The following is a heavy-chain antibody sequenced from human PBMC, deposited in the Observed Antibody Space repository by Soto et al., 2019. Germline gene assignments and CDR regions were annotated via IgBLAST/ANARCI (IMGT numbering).Heavy chain of an antibody. V-gene: IGHV6-1*01. CDR2: TYYRSKWYN. J-gene: IGHJ5*02. D-gene: IGHD6-13*01. CDR1: GDSVSSNSAA. Sequence: SPTLSLTCAISGDSVSSNSAAWNWIRQSPSRGLEWLGRTYYRSKWYNDYAVSVKSRITINPDTSKNQFSLQLNSVTPEDTAVYYCARGQQLVGSVWFDPWGQGTLVTVSS. CDR3: ARGQQLVGSVWFDP.